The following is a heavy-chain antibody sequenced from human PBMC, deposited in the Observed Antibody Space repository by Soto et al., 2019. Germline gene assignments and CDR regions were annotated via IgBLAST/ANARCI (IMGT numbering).Heavy chain of an antibody. CDR3: GRVYFYDSSGYYVDY. V-gene: IGHV3-72*01. Sequence: EVQLVESGGGLVQPGGSLRLSCAASGFIFSDHYMEWVRQAPWKGLEWVGRTRNKARSYTTEYAASVKGRFTISRDHSKNSMYLEMNSLKTEDTAVYYCGRVYFYDSSGYYVDYWGQGTLVTVSS. CDR1: GFIFSDHY. D-gene: IGHD3-22*01. J-gene: IGHJ4*02. CDR2: TRNKARSYTT.